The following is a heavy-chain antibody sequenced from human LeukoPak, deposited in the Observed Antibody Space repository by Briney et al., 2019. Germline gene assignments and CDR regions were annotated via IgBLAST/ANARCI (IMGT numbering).Heavy chain of an antibody. CDR2: IYYSGST. CDR3: ARVGGKYFQH. CDR1: GGSISSSSYY. Sequence: PSETLSLTCTVSGGSISSSSYYWGWIRQPPGKGLEWIGSIYYSGSTYYNPSLKSRVTISVDTSKNQFSLKLSSVTAADTAVYYCARVGGKYFQHWGQGTLVTVSS. V-gene: IGHV4-39*07. J-gene: IGHJ1*01.